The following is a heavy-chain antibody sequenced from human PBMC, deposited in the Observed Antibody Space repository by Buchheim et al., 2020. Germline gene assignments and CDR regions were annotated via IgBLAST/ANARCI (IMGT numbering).Heavy chain of an antibody. V-gene: IGHV4-59*01. J-gene: IGHJ6*02. CDR1: GGSISSYY. CDR3: ARANSSGWYEEGRFGMDV. Sequence: QVQLQESGPGLVKPSETLSLTCTVSGGSISSYYWSWIRQPPGKGLEWIGYIYYSGSTNYNPPLKRRVTLSVDTSQYQSSLKLRSVTAADTAVYYCARANSSGWYEEGRFGMDVWGQGTT. D-gene: IGHD6-19*01. CDR2: IYYSGST.